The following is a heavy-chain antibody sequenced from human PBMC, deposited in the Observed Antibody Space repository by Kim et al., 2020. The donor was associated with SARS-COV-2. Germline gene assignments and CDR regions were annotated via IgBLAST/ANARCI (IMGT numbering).Heavy chain of an antibody. CDR3: ARGRGFNDAFDI. CDR2: MNPNSGNT. J-gene: IGHJ3*02. V-gene: IGHV1-8*01. D-gene: IGHD3-10*01. CDR1: GYTFTSYD. Sequence: ASVKVSCKASGYTFTSYDINWVRQATGQGFEWMGWMNPNSGNTGYAQKFQGRVTMTRNTSISTAYMELSSLRSEDTAVYYCARGRGFNDAFDIWGQGTMVTVSS.